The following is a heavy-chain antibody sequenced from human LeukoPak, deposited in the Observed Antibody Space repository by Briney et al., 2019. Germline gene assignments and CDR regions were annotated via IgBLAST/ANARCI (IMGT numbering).Heavy chain of an antibody. V-gene: IGHV1-18*01. CDR1: GYTFTSYG. J-gene: IGHJ6*02. CDR2: ISAYNGNT. CDR3: AREKQQLVSTRHYYYGMDV. Sequence: ASVKVSCKASGYTFTSYGISWVRQAPGQGLEWMGWISAYNGNTNYAQKLQGRVTMTTDTSTSTAYMELRSLRSDDTAVYYCAREKQQLVSTRHYYYGMDVWGQGTTVTVSS. D-gene: IGHD6-13*01.